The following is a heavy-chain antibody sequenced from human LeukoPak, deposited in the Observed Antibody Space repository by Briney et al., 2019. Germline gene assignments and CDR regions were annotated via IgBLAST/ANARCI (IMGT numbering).Heavy chain of an antibody. CDR3: AEDHVSGSTLLPYAFDI. CDR1: GFTFSSYA. CDR2: ISGSGGST. V-gene: IGHV3-23*01. J-gene: IGHJ3*02. D-gene: IGHD3-22*01. Sequence: GGSLRLSCAASGFTFSSYAMSWVRQAPGKGLEWVSAISGSGGSTYYADSVKGRFTISRDNSKNTLYLQMNSLRAEDTAVYYCAEDHVSGSTLLPYAFDIWGQGAMVTVSS.